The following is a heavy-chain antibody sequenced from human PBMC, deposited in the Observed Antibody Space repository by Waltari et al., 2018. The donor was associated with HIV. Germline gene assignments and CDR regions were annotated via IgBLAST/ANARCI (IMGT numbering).Heavy chain of an antibody. CDR1: GYTFTSYD. CDR3: ARGFFMGSRWSGLGVDP. Sequence: QVQLVQSGAEVKKPGASVKVSCKASGYTFTSYDINWVRQATGQGLEWMGWKNPTRSNTGYGQKCKGRVTMTRITSIPTAYVELSSLRSEDTAVYYCARGFFMGSRWSGLGVDPWGQGTMVTVSP. J-gene: IGHJ5*02. D-gene: IGHD6-13*01. CDR2: KNPTRSNT. V-gene: IGHV1-8*01.